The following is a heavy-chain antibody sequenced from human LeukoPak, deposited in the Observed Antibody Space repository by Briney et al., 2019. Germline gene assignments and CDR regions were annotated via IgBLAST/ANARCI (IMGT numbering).Heavy chain of an antibody. J-gene: IGHJ4*02. CDR3: AKLWFGESFDY. CDR1: GFTFSSYA. CDR2: ISGSGGST. D-gene: IGHD3-10*01. Sequence: GRSLRLSCAASGFTFSSYAMSWVRQAPGKGLEWVSAISGSGGSTYYADSVKGRFPISRDNSKNTLYLQMNSLRAEDTAVYYCAKLWFGESFDYWGQGTLVTVSS. V-gene: IGHV3-23*01.